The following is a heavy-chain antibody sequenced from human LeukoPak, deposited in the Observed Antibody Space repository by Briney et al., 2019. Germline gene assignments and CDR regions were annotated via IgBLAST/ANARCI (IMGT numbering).Heavy chain of an antibody. J-gene: IGHJ4*02. D-gene: IGHD3-10*01. CDR3: ATRGDDYYGSGSWYFDY. Sequence: ASVKVSCKVSGYTLTELSMYWVRQAPGKGLEWMGGFDPEDGETIYAQKFQGRVTMTEDTSTDTAYMELSSLRSEDTAVYYCATRGDDYYGSGSWYFDYWGQGTLVTVSS. CDR2: FDPEDGET. V-gene: IGHV1-24*01. CDR1: GYTLTELS.